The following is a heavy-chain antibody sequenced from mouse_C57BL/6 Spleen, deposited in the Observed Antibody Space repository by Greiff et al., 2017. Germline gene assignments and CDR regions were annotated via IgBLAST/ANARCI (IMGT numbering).Heavy chain of an antibody. Sequence: VQLQQSGPELVKPGASVKLSCKASGYTFTSSDINWVKQRPGQGLEWIGWIYPRGGSTKYNEKFKGKATLTVDTSSSTAYMELHSLTSEDSAVYFCARQGDDGYYFDYWGQGTTLTVSS. CDR2: IYPRGGST. J-gene: IGHJ2*01. V-gene: IGHV1-85*01. CDR3: ARQGDDGYYFDY. D-gene: IGHD2-3*01. CDR1: GYTFTSSD.